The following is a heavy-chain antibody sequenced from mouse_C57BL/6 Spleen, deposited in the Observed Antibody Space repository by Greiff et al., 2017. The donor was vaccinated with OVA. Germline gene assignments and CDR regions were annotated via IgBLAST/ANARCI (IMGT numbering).Heavy chain of an antibody. CDR2: IDPANGNT. V-gene: IGHV14-3*01. J-gene: IGHJ4*01. Sequence: DVKLQESVAELVRPGASVKLSCTASGFNIKNTYMHWVKQRPEQGLEWIGRIDPANGNTKYAPKFQGKATITADTSSNTSYLQLSSLTSEDTAIYYCAPYYYGSSPYYYAMDYWGQGTSVTVSS. CDR1: GFNIKNTY. CDR3: APYYYGSSPYYYAMDY. D-gene: IGHD1-1*01.